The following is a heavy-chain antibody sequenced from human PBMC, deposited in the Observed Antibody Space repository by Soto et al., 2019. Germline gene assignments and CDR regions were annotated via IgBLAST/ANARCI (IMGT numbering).Heavy chain of an antibody. Sequence: GGSLRLSCAASGFTFSSYAMSWVRQAPGKGLEWVSAISSSGSSTYYADSVKGRFTISRDNSKDTLYLQMNSLRADDTAVYYCARGVPALASGGGQGTLVTVSS. J-gene: IGHJ4*02. CDR1: GFTFSSYA. V-gene: IGHV3-23*01. CDR3: ARGVPALASG. D-gene: IGHD3-3*02. CDR2: ISSSGSST.